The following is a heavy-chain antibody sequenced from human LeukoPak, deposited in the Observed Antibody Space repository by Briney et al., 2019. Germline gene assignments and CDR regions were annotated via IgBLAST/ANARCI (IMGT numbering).Heavy chain of an antibody. CDR1: GGSISSGGYS. V-gene: IGHV4-30-2*01. CDR3: ARVKSSTSCFKCNYMDV. D-gene: IGHD2-2*01. J-gene: IGHJ6*03. CDR2: IYHSGST. Sequence: PSQTLSLTCAVSGGSISSGGYSWSWIRQPPGKGLEWIGYIYHSGSTYYNPSLKSRVTISVDTSKNQFSLKLSSVTAADTAVYYCARVKSSTSCFKCNYMDVWGKGTTVTVSS.